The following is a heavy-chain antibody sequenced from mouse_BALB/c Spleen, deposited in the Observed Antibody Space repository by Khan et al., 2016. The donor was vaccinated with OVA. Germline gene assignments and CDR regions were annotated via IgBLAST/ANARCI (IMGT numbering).Heavy chain of an antibody. D-gene: IGHD2-13*01. CDR1: GFSLITYG. CDR2: IWAGGST. J-gene: IGHJ4*01. V-gene: IGHV2-9*02. CDR3: ARETAYYGDYEAMDY. Sequence: QVQLKESGPGLVAPSQSLSITCSVSGFSLITYGVHWVRQSPGKGLEWLGIIWAGGSTNYNSALMSRLSISKDHYKSQVFLKMNSLQTDDTAMYYCARETAYYGDYEAMDYWGQGTSVTVSS.